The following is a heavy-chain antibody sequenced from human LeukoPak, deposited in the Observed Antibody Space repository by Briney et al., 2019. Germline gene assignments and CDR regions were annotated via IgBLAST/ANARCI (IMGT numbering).Heavy chain of an antibody. CDR2: INHSGST. J-gene: IGHJ5*02. Sequence: SETLSLTCAVYGGSFSGYYWSWIRQPPGKGLEWIGEINHSGSTNYNPCRKSRVTISVDTSKNQFCLKLSSVTAADAAVYYCARGVVVLRFLEWLSWFDPWGQGTLVTVSS. CDR3: ARGVVVLRFLEWLSWFDP. V-gene: IGHV4-34*01. CDR1: GGSFSGYY. D-gene: IGHD3-3*01.